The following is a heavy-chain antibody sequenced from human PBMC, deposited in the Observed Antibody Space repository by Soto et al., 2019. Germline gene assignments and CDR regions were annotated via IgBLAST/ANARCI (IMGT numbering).Heavy chain of an antibody. CDR2: IDYSGST. Sequence: QVRLQESGPGLMKPSQTLSLTCTVSGGSISSGGYYWSWIRQHPGKGLEWIGYIDYSGSTYYNPSLKSRVTISVDTSKNQFSLKLSSVTAADTAVYYCTRDPGGDYSDYWGQGTLVTVSS. D-gene: IGHD3-10*01. CDR3: TRDPGGDYSDY. J-gene: IGHJ4*02. CDR1: GGSISSGGYY. V-gene: IGHV4-31*03.